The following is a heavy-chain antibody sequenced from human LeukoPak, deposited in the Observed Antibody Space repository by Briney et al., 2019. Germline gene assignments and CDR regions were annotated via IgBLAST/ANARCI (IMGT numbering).Heavy chain of an antibody. Sequence: GGSLRLSCAASGFTFSSYAMSWVRQAPGKGLEWVSTLSGSGGTTYYADSVKGRFTISRDNSKNTLYLQMNSLRAEDTAVYYCARVWSRIVGATTSSVYWGQGTLVTVPS. D-gene: IGHD1-26*01. J-gene: IGHJ4*02. CDR1: GFTFSSYA. CDR2: LSGSGGTT. CDR3: ARVWSRIVGATTSSVY. V-gene: IGHV3-23*01.